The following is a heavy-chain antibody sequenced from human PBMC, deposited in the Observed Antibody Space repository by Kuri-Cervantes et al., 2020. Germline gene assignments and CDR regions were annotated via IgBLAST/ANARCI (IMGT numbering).Heavy chain of an antibody. J-gene: IGHJ5*02. CDR1: GFTFSSYW. CDR3: VHLRDWFDP. CDR2: IKQDGSEK. D-gene: IGHD4-17*01. Sequence: GESLKISCAASGFTFSSYWMSWVRQAPGKGLEWVANIKQDGSEKYYVDSVKGRFTISRDNAKNSLYLQMNSLRDEDTAVYYCVHLRDWFDPWGQGTLVTVSS. V-gene: IGHV3-7*01.